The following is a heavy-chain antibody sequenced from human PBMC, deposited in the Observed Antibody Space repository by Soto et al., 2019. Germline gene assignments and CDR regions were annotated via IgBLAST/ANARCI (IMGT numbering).Heavy chain of an antibody. CDR2: LYSDDTT. Sequence: EVQVVESGGGLKQPGESLIISCTASGFTFRNNYISWLRQAPGKGPEWVSVLYSDDTTYSAESLRGRFTMSRDTSRQTFHLQMSGLRAEDTAVYYCAVTVGPRDGFDVWGQGTVVTVSS. J-gene: IGHJ3*01. V-gene: IGHV3-53*01. D-gene: IGHD1-26*01. CDR3: AVTVGPRDGFDV. CDR1: GFTFRNNY.